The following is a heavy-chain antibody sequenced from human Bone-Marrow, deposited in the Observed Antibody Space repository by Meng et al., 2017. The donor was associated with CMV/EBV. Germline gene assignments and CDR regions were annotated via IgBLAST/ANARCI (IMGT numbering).Heavy chain of an antibody. CDR1: GFTFSSYS. CDR3: ARDKLAARPPANWFDP. Sequence: SGFTFSSYSMNWVRQAPGKGLEWVSSISSSSSYIYYADSVKGRFTISRDNAKNSLYLQMNSLRAEDTAVYYCARDKLAARPPANWFDPWGQGTLVTVSS. CDR2: ISSSSSYI. D-gene: IGHD6-6*01. J-gene: IGHJ5*02. V-gene: IGHV3-21*01.